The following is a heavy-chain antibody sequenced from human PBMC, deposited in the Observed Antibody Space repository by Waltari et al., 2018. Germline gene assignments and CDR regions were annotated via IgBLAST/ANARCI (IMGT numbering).Heavy chain of an antibody. D-gene: IGHD3-9*01. Sequence: QVQLVQPGAEVKKPGSSVKVSCKASGGTFSSYAISWVRQAPGQGLEWMGGIIPIFGTANYAQKFQGRVTITTDESTSTAYMELSSLRSEDTAVYYCASGGGDILTGYYPNWFDPWGQGTLVTVSS. CDR2: IIPIFGTA. J-gene: IGHJ5*02. V-gene: IGHV1-69*05. CDR3: ASGGGDILTGYYPNWFDP. CDR1: GGTFSSYA.